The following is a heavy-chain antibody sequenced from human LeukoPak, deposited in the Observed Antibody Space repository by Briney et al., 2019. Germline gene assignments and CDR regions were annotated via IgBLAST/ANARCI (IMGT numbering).Heavy chain of an antibody. CDR3: ARDVRGGSDSPDF. V-gene: IGHV3-23*01. CDR2: ISDNGDRT. J-gene: IGHJ4*02. Sequence: PGGSLRLSCVASGFTFGYYAMSWVRRAPGKGLEYVSGISDNGDRTFYADSVKGRFTVSRDNSKKTLYLQMSSLRAEDTAVYYCARDVRGGSDSPDFWGQGILVTVSS. D-gene: IGHD1-26*01. CDR1: GFTFGYYA.